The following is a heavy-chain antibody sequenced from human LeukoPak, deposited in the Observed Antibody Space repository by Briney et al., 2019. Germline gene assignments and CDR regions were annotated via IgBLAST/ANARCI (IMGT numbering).Heavy chain of an antibody. CDR1: GFTFSYV. V-gene: IGHV3-23*01. CDR3: ARDARGIAAAGLPVDY. D-gene: IGHD6-13*01. Sequence: GGSLRLSCTASGFTFSYVMTWVRQAPGKGLEWVSAISNSGANTYYADSVKGRFTISRDNSKNTLYLQMNSLRAEDTAVYYCARDARGIAAAGLPVDYWGQGTLVTVSS. CDR2: ISNSGANT. J-gene: IGHJ4*02.